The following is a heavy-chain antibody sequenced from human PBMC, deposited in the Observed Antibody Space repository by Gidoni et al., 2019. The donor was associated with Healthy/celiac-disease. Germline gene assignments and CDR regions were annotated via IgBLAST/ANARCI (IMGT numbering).Heavy chain of an antibody. CDR1: YA. J-gene: IGHJ4*02. CDR3: ATTVSPYGGNLDFDY. CDR2: ISYDGSNK. Sequence: YAMHWVRQAPGKGLEWVAVISYDGSNKYYADSVKGRFTISRDNSKNTLYLQMNSRRAEDTAVYYCATTVSPYGGNLDFDYWGQGTLVTVSS. D-gene: IGHD4-17*01. V-gene: IGHV3-30-3*01.